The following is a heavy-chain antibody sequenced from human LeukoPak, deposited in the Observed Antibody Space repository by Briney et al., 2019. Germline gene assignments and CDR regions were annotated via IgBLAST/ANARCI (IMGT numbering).Heavy chain of an antibody. CDR1: GYTFTSYG. D-gene: IGHD6-13*01. CDR2: ISAYNGNT. CDR3: AISSSSWYRGKLPFDY. J-gene: IGHJ4*02. V-gene: IGHV1-18*01. Sequence: ASVKVSCKASGYTFTSYGISWVRQAPGQGLEWMGWISAYNGNTNYAQKLQGRVTMTTDTSTSTAYMELRSLRSDDTAVYYCAISSSSWYRGKLPFDYWGQGTLVTVSS.